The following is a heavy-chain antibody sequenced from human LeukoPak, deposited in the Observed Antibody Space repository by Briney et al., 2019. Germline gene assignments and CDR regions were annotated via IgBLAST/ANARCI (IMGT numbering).Heavy chain of an antibody. CDR2: ISGSGGST. Sequence: PGGSLRLSCAASGFTFSSYAMSWVRQAPGKGLEWVSAISGSGGSTYYADSVKGRFTISRDNSKNTLYLQMNSLRAEDTAVYYCAKDPRVTMIVVVHKPHFDYWGQGTLVTVSS. J-gene: IGHJ4*02. V-gene: IGHV3-23*01. D-gene: IGHD3-22*01. CDR1: GFTFSSYA. CDR3: AKDPRVTMIVVVHKPHFDY.